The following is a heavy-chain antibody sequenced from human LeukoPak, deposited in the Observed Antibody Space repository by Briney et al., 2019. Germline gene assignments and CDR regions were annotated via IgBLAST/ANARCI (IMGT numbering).Heavy chain of an antibody. CDR2: ISGSGGST. CDR1: GFTFSSYA. J-gene: IGHJ4*02. D-gene: IGHD3-10*01. CDR3: AKVTYGSGTYGAFDL. V-gene: IGHV3-23*01. Sequence: GSLRLSCAASGFTFSSYAMSWVRQAPGKGLEWVSAISGSGGSTYYADSVKGRFTISRDNSKNTLYLQMNSLRAEDTAIYYCAKVTYGSGTYGAFDLWGQGTLVTVSS.